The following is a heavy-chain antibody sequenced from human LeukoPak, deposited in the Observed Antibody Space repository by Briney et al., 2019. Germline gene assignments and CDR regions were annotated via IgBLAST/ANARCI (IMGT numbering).Heavy chain of an antibody. J-gene: IGHJ6*03. D-gene: IGHD1-26*01. CDR3: ARDPYSGSYGNYYYYFMDV. Sequence: GGSLRLSCAASGFTFSSYWMTWVRQAPGKGLEWVSSITSGSSYIYYADSVKGRFTISRDNAKNSLYLQMNSLRAEDTAVYYCARDPYSGSYGNYYYYFMDVWGKGTTVTISS. V-gene: IGHV3-21*01. CDR2: ITSGSSYI. CDR1: GFTFSSYW.